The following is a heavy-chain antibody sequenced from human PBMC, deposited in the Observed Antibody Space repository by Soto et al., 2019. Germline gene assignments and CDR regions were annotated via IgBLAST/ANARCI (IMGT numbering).Heavy chain of an antibody. CDR3: ARMYGDYPVVGWFDP. Sequence: ASVKVSCKASGYTFTSYAMHWVRQAPGQRLEWMGWINAGNGGTKYSQKFQGRVTITRDTSASTSYMELSSLRSEDTAVYYCARMYGDYPVVGWFDPWGQGTLVTAPQ. V-gene: IGHV1-3*01. J-gene: IGHJ5*02. CDR1: GYTFTSYA. D-gene: IGHD4-17*01. CDR2: INAGNGGT.